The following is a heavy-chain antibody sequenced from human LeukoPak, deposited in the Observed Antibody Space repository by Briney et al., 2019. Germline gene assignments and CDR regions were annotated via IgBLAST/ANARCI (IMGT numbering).Heavy chain of an antibody. J-gene: IGHJ4*02. CDR2: ISDIGSI. V-gene: IGHV4-59*08. CDR3: AGHHPRNTVDF. D-gene: IGHD2-8*02. Sequence: SETLSLTCTVSGGSISSYYWSWIRQPPGKGPEWIAYISDIGSINYNPSLKSRVTISLDTFKNQFSLKLSSVTAADTAVYYCAGHHPRNTVDFWGQGTLVTVSS. CDR1: GGSISSYY.